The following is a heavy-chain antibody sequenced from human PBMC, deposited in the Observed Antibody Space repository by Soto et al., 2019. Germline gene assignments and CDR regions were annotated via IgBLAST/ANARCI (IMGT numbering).Heavy chain of an antibody. J-gene: IGHJ4*02. CDR2: IFYTGSP. CDR3: ASLQVPGSFDY. V-gene: IGHV4-39*01. Sequence: SETLSLTCSVSGGSITTTKYFWSWVRQTPGKGLEWIANIFYTGSPYNSPSLRSRATISVDTSKNQFSLKLSSVTAADTAMYYCASLQVPGSFDYWGQGILVTVSS. CDR1: GGSITTTKYF. D-gene: IGHD2-15*01.